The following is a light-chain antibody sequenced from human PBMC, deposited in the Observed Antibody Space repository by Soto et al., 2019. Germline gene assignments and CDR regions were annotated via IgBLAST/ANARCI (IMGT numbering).Light chain of an antibody. CDR3: AAWDDSLSGVV. Sequence: QSALTQPPSASGTPRQRVIISCSGSSSNIESNTVNWYQQLPGTAPKLLIYNNNERPSGVPDRFSGSKSGTSASLAISGLQSEDEADYYCAAWDDSLSGVVFGGGTQLTVL. CDR1: SSNIESNT. J-gene: IGLJ2*01. CDR2: NNN. V-gene: IGLV1-44*01.